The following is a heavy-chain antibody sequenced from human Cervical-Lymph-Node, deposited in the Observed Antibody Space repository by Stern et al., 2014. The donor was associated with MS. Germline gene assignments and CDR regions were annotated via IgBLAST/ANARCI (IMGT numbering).Heavy chain of an antibody. V-gene: IGHV1-18*01. CDR1: GYTFTSYG. J-gene: IGHJ3*02. CDR3: ARGLLGSENAFDI. Sequence: QVQLVQSGAEVKKPGASVKVSCKASGYTFTSYGISWVRQAPGQGLEWMGWISAYKCNTNEAQMLQDIVTMTTDSSTSTAYMELRSLRSDDTAVYYCARGLLGSENAFDIWGQGTMVTVSS. CDR2: ISAYKCNT. D-gene: IGHD2-15*01.